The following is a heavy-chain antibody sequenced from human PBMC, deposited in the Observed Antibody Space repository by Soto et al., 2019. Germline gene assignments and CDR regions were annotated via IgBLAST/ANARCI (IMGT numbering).Heavy chain of an antibody. D-gene: IGHD3-10*01. CDR3: ARDRSFGELLSSIAY. Sequence: GGSLRLSCAASGFTFSSYGMHWVRQAPGKGLEWVAVIWYDGSNKYYADSVKGRFTISRDNSKNTLYLQMNSLRAEDTAVYYCARDRSFGELLSSIAYWGQGTLVTVSS. J-gene: IGHJ4*02. CDR2: IWYDGSNK. V-gene: IGHV3-33*01. CDR1: GFTFSSYG.